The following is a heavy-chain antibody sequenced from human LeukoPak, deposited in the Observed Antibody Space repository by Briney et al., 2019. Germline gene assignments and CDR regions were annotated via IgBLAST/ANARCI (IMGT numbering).Heavy chain of an antibody. V-gene: IGHV3-23*01. CDR2: FSATDGSA. CDR1: GFTVSSYG. Sequence: QRGGSLRLSFAASGFTVSSYGMTWVRLAPGKGLEWGSAFSATDGSAQYAESVKGRFTISRDNSKNSLYLQMNSLRDEDTAVYYCAKARIAAAGTGAFDVWGQGTMVTVSS. J-gene: IGHJ3*01. CDR3: AKARIAAAGTGAFDV. D-gene: IGHD6-13*01.